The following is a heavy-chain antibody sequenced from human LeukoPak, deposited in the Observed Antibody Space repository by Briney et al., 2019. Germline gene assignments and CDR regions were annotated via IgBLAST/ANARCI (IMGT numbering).Heavy chain of an antibody. J-gene: IGHJ4*02. CDR1: GFTFSSYW. CDR3: AREGKQQLVQQGDY. D-gene: IGHD6-13*01. CDR2: IKQDGSEN. Sequence: GGSLRLSCAASGFTFSSYWMSWVRQAPGKGLEWVANIKQDGSENFYVDPVKGRFTISRDNAKNSLYLQMNSLRAEDTAVYYCAREGKQQLVQQGDYWGQGTLVTVSS. V-gene: IGHV3-7*01.